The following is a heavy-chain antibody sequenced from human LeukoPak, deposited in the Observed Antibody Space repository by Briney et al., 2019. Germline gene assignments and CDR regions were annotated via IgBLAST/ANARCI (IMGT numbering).Heavy chain of an antibody. J-gene: IGHJ3*02. Sequence: PGGSLRLSCAASGFTFSSYSMNWVRQAPCKGLEWVAFIRYDGSNKYYADSVKGRFTISRDNSKNTLYMQMNSLRAEDTALYYCAKEMAAGGADAFDIWGQGTMVTVSS. CDR1: GFTFSSYS. D-gene: IGHD6-13*01. CDR2: IRYDGSNK. V-gene: IGHV3-30*02. CDR3: AKEMAAGGADAFDI.